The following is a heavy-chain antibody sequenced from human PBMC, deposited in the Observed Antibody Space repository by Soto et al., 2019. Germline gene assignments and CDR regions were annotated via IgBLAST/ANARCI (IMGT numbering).Heavy chain of an antibody. Sequence: EVQLVESGGGLVQPGGSLRLSCAASGFTVSSNYMSWVRQAPEKGLEWVSILYSGGTTSYADSVKGRFTISRDNSKNTLYLHMNCLSAEDTAVYYCARSVGWGSYPLPDNGMDVWGQGTTVTVSS. D-gene: IGHD3-16*02. J-gene: IGHJ6*02. CDR1: GFTVSSNY. CDR2: LYSGGTT. V-gene: IGHV3-66*01. CDR3: ARSVGWGSYPLPDNGMDV.